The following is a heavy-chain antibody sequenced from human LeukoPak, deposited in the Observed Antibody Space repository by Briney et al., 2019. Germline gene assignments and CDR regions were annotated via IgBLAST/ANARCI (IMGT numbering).Heavy chain of an antibody. CDR1: GASICSSRYY. V-gene: IGHV4-39*01. J-gene: IGHJ4*02. D-gene: IGHD1-1*01. CDR2: VSYSGST. CDR3: ARHLGGGGTLDSFDY. Sequence: SETLSLICTVSGASICSSRYYWGWIRQPPGRGLEWIGSVSYSGSTYYNLSLKSRFTILLDTSKNQFSLRLTSLTAAAKAAYFCARHLGGGGTLDSFDYWGQGTLVTVSS.